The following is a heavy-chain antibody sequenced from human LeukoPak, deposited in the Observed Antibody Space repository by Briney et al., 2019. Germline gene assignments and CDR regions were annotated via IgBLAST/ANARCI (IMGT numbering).Heavy chain of an antibody. CDR3: ARLMSGWYNDY. Sequence: PSETLSLTCIVSGGSISSTTYYWGWIRQPPGKRLEWIGSIYYSGNTYYNPSLKSRVTISVDTSKNQFSLNLSSVTAADTAVYYCARLMSGWYNDYWGQGTLVTVSS. D-gene: IGHD6-19*01. V-gene: IGHV4-39*07. J-gene: IGHJ4*02. CDR1: GGSISSTTYY. CDR2: IYYSGNT.